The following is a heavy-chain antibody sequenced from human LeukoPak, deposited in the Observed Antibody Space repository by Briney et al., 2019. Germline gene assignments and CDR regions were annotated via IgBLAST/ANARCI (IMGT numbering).Heavy chain of an antibody. Sequence: ASVKVSCKASGGTFSSYAISWVRQAPGQGLEWMGRIIPTLGIANYAQKFQGRVTITADKSTSTAYMELSSLRSEDTAVYYCARPYGYYDAFDIWGQGTMVTVSS. J-gene: IGHJ3*02. CDR1: GGTFSSYA. CDR2: IIPTLGIA. D-gene: IGHD3-22*01. CDR3: ARPYGYYDAFDI. V-gene: IGHV1-69*04.